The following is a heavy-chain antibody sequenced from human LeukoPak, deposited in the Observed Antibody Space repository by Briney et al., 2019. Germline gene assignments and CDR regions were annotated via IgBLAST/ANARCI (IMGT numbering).Heavy chain of an antibody. Sequence: GGSLRLSCAASGFTFSSYAMSWVRQAPGKGLEWVSSISGSGGNTYYADSVKGRFTISRDNSKNTLYMQMNSLRAEDTAVYYCVYSLGSGSYGSWGQGTLVTVSS. CDR3: VYSLGSGSYGS. CDR2: ISGSGGNT. D-gene: IGHD1-26*01. V-gene: IGHV3-23*01. CDR1: GFTFSSYA. J-gene: IGHJ5*02.